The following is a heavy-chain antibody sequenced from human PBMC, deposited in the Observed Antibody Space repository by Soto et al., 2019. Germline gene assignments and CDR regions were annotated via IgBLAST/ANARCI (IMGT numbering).Heavy chain of an antibody. CDR3: ARRGFGQLHGIVDV. D-gene: IGHD3-10*01. V-gene: IGHV4-59*08. CDR1: GGSITSHY. Sequence: SEILSLTCSVSGGSITSHYCSWFRQPPWKGLEWIGYIHHSGSTSYNPSLKSRVTMSVDTSKNQFSLKVNSVTAADTALYYCARRGFGQLHGIVDVWGPGSRVTVS. J-gene: IGHJ6*02. CDR2: IHHSGST.